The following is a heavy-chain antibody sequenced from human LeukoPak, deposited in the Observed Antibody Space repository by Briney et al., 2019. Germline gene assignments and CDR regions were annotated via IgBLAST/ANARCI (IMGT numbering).Heavy chain of an antibody. Sequence: GGSLRLSCVASGFAFNTYWMHWVRHGPGKGLEWVSRINRDGVSTSYADSVKGRFTISRDNAKNTVYLQMNSLRAEDTAVYYCARDSGYEIVDPWGQGTLVTVSS. CDR2: INRDGVST. D-gene: IGHD5-12*01. CDR3: ARDSGYEIVDP. CDR1: GFAFNTYW. J-gene: IGHJ5*02. V-gene: IGHV3-74*01.